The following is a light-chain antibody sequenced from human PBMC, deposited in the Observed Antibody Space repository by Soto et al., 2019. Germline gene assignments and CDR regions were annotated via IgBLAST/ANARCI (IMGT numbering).Light chain of an antibody. CDR2: AAS. J-gene: IGKJ3*01. V-gene: IGKV3-15*01. CDR3: QQDYSTPLT. Sequence: EMVMTQSPATLSVSPGERATLSCRASQSVSSNLAWYQQKPCQAPRLLIYAASTSATGIPARFSGSGSGTEFTLTISSLQSEDFAVSYCQQDYSTPLTFGRGIKVDIK. CDR1: QSVSSN.